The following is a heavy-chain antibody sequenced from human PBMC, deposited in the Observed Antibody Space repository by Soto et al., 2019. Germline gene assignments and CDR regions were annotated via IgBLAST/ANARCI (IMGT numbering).Heavy chain of an antibody. CDR3: ANMGTVVNGFDP. J-gene: IGHJ5*02. V-gene: IGHV2-5*01. Sequence: QITLKESGPTLVKPTQTLTLTCTFSGFSLSTSGVGVGWIRQPPGKALECLALIYCNDDNRFSPSLKSRLTITKDTSQNQAVPTITNMDPVDTATYYCANMGTVVNGFDPWGLGILDTVSS. CDR2: IYCNDDN. D-gene: IGHD2-15*01. CDR1: GFSLSTSGVG.